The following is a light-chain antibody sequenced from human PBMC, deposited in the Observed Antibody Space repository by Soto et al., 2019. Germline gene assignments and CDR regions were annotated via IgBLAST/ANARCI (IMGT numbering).Light chain of an antibody. J-gene: IGKJ2*01. V-gene: IGKV1-5*03. CDR3: QQYNSYSRT. CDR2: KAS. CDR1: QSISSW. Sequence: DIQMTQSPSTPSASAGARVTISCRASQSISSWLAWYQQKPGKAPRLLIYKASSLESGVPSRFSGSGSGTEFTLTISSLQPDDFATYYCQQYNSYSRTFGQGTKVDIK.